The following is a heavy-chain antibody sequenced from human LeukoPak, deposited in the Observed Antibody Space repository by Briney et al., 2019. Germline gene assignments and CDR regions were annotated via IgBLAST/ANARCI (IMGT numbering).Heavy chain of an antibody. CDR2: IYYSGST. V-gene: IGHV4-31*03. D-gene: IGHD5-24*01. Sequence: SETLSLTCTVSGGSISSGGYYWSWIRQHPGKGLEWIGYIYYSGSTYYNPSLKSRVTISVDTSKNQFSLKLSSVTAADTAVYYCARGDGYNSNPDYWGQGALVTVSS. CDR1: GGSISSGGYY. J-gene: IGHJ4*02. CDR3: ARGDGYNSNPDY.